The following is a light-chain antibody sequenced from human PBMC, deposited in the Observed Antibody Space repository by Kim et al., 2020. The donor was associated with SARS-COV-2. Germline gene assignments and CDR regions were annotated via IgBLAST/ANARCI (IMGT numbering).Light chain of an antibody. CDR3: SSYVSSNTYV. CDR1: NRGVGGYDY. V-gene: IGLV2-14*04. J-gene: IGLJ1*01. Sequence: GQSITISCTGTNRGVGGYDYGSWYQQHPGNVPKRMIYDVNKRPTGVSNRVSGSKSGNTASLTISGLQAEDEADYYCSSYVSSNTYVFGTGTKVTVL. CDR2: DVN.